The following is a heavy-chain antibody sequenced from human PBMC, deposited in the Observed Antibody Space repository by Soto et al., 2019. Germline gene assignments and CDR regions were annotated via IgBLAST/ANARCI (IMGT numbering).Heavy chain of an antibody. Sequence: ASVKVSCKASGYTFASYAISWMRQAPGQGLEWMGWISAYNGNTNYAQKLQGRVTMTTDTSTSTAYMELRSLRTDDTAVYYCARDPPPPDYWGQGTLVTVSS. CDR2: ISAYNGNT. CDR1: GYTFASYA. V-gene: IGHV1-18*01. J-gene: IGHJ4*02. CDR3: ARDPPPPDY.